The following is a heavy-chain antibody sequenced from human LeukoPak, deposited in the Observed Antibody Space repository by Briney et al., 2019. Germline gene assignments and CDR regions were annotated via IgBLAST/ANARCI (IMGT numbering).Heavy chain of an antibody. V-gene: IGHV3-21*01. D-gene: IGHD2-2*01. Sequence: GGSLRLSCAASGFTFSSYSMNWVRQAPGKGLEWVSSISSSSSYIYYADSVKGRFTISRDNAKNSLYLQMNSLRAEGTAVYYCATYSRGVVVPAAINVDYWGQGTLVTVSS. CDR3: ATYSRGVVVPAAINVDY. CDR1: GFTFSSYS. CDR2: ISSSSSYI. J-gene: IGHJ4*02.